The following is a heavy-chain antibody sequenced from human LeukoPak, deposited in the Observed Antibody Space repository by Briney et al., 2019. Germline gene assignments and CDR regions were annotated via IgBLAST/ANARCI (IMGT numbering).Heavy chain of an antibody. V-gene: IGHV4-30-2*01. Sequence: SETLSLTCSVSGGSVTTSGYFWSWIRQPPGKGLEWIGYVYHLGGTYYSPSLKSRVTISLDTSNHQLSLRLSSVTAADTAVYYCARAREFSSSSGRAYYFDYWGQGTLVTVSS. D-gene: IGHD6-6*01. J-gene: IGHJ4*02. CDR1: GGSVTTSGYF. CDR3: ARAREFSSSSGRAYYFDY. CDR2: VYHLGGT.